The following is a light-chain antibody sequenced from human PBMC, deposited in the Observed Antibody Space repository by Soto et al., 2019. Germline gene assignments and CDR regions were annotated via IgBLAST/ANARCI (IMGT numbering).Light chain of an antibody. V-gene: IGKV3-15*01. CDR2: GAS. Sequence: EIVMTQSPATLSVSPGEGPTLSCRASQSVSSNFAWYQQKPGQAPRLLIYGASTRATGIPARFSGSGSGTEFTLSISSLQSEDVAVYYCQQYQNWPLTFGGGTKVDIK. CDR3: QQYQNWPLT. J-gene: IGKJ4*01. CDR1: QSVSSN.